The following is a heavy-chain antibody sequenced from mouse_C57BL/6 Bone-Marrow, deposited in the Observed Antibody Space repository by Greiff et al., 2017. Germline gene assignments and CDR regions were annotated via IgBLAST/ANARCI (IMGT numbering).Heavy chain of an antibody. CDR1: GYTFTSYT. D-gene: IGHD2-2*01. CDR3: ARARNSYGYLAWFAY. Sequence: QVQLQQSGAELARPGASVKMSCKASGYTFTSYTMHWVKQRPGQGLEWIGYINPSSGYTKYNQKFKDKATLTADKSSSPAYMQLSSLTSEDSAVYYCARARNSYGYLAWFAYWGQGTLVTVSA. V-gene: IGHV1-4*01. CDR2: INPSSGYT. J-gene: IGHJ3*01.